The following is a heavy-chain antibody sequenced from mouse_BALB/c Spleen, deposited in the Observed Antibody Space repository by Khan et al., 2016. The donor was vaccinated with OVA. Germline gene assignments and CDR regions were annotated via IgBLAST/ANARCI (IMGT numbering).Heavy chain of an antibody. D-gene: IGHD2-4*01. CDR3: ERKDYYDCDPFHD. V-gene: IGHV3-2*02. CDR1: GYSITSEYA. CDR2: INYSGNT. J-gene: IGHJ3*01. Sequence: EVQLQESGPGLVKPSQSLSLTCTVTGYSITSEYAWNWIRQFPGNKLEWMGYINYSGNTRFNPSLKSRTSITRDTSKNQFFLQLNSVTTEDTATYYCERKDYYDCDPFHDWGQGTLVTVSA.